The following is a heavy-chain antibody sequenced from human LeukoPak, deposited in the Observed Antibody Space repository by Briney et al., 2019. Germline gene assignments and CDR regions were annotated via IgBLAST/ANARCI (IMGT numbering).Heavy chain of an antibody. CDR3: AKGRGDGYNWRFDY. J-gene: IGHJ4*02. D-gene: IGHD5-24*01. V-gene: IGHV3-23*01. CDR2: ISGSGGST. Sequence: AGGSLRLSCAASGFTFDDYAMHWVRQAPGKGLEWVSGISGSGGSTYYADSVKGRFTISRDNSKNTLYLQMSSLRAEDTAEYYCAKGRGDGYNWRFDYWGQGTLVTVSS. CDR1: GFTFDDYA.